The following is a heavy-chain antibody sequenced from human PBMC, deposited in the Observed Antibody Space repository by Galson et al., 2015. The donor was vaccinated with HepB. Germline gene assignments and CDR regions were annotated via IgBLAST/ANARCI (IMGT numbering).Heavy chain of an antibody. Sequence: SVKVSCKASGGTFSSYTISWVRQAPGQGLEWMGRIIPILGIANYAQKFQGRVTITADKSTSTAYMELSSLRSEDTAAYYCARNSYYYDSGGYPDYWGQGTLVTVSS. J-gene: IGHJ4*02. CDR3: ARNSYYYDSGGYPDY. V-gene: IGHV1-69*02. CDR2: IIPILGIA. D-gene: IGHD3-22*01. CDR1: GGTFSSYT.